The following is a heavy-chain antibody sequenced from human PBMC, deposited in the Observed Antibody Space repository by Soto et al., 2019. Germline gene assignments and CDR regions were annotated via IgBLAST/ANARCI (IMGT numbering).Heavy chain of an antibody. CDR2: IIPIFGTA. Sequence: QVQQVQSGVEVKTPGASVKVACKASGGTFRSYAISWVRQAPGQGPAGMGVIIPIFGTAYYAKKYQGRVTITSDETTSRAYMELSSLRSEDTAVYYCAREGPKGVGATLDYYYYYGMDVWGQGTTVTVSS. CDR3: AREGPKGVGATLDYYYYYGMDV. D-gene: IGHD1-26*01. J-gene: IGHJ6*02. CDR1: GGTFRSYA. V-gene: IGHV1-69*01.